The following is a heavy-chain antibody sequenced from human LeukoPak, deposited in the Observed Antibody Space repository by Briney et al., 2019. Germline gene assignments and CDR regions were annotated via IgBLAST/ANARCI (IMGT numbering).Heavy chain of an antibody. CDR1: GYTFTDYY. CDR3: ARDATTDFWFDP. CDR2: INPNSGGT. Sequence: GASVKVSCKASGYTFTDYYVHWVRQAPGQGLEWMGWINPNSGGTNYAQKFQGRVTMTRDTSISTAYTELSRLKSDDTAVYHCARDATTDFWFDPWGQGTLVTVSS. V-gene: IGHV1-2*02. D-gene: IGHD4-17*01. J-gene: IGHJ5*02.